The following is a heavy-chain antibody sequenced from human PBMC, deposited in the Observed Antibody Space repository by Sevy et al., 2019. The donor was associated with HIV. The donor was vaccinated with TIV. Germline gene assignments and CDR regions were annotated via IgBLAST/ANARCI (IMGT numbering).Heavy chain of an antibody. CDR1: GFTFSSYA. Sequence: GGSLRLSCAASGFTFSSYAMSWVRQAPGRGLEWVSAISGSGGSTYYADSVKGRFTISRDNSKNTLYLQMNSLRAEDTAVYYCARIAVAGYYFDYWGQGTLVTVSS. J-gene: IGHJ4*02. V-gene: IGHV3-23*01. CDR3: ARIAVAGYYFDY. D-gene: IGHD6-19*01. CDR2: ISGSGGST.